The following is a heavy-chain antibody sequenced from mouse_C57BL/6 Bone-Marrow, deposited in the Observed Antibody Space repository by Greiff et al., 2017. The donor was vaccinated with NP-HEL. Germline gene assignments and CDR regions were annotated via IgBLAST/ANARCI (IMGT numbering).Heavy chain of an antibody. Sequence: VQLQQSGTVLARPGASVKMSCKTSGYTFTSYWMHWVKQRPGQGLEWIGAIYPGNSDTSYNQKFKGKAKLTAVTSASTAYMELSSLTNEDSAVYYGTRYGDLGTTVPWYFDVWGTGTTVTVSS. CDR1: GYTFTSYW. CDR3: TRYGDLGTTVPWYFDV. V-gene: IGHV1-5*01. D-gene: IGHD1-1*01. J-gene: IGHJ1*03. CDR2: IYPGNSDT.